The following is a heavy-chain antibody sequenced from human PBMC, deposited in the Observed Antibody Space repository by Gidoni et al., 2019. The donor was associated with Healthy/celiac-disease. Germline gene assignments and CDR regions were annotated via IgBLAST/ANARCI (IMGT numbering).Heavy chain of an antibody. CDR2: IYHSGST. Sequence: QVQLQESGPGLVQPSVTLSLTCAVSGYSISSGYYWGWIRQPPGKGLEWIGRIYHSGSTYYNPSLKSRVTISVDTSKNQFSLKLSSVTAADTAVYYCATNGGNSLADYWGQGTLVTVSS. CDR1: GYSISSGYY. CDR3: ATNGGNSLADY. J-gene: IGHJ4*02. D-gene: IGHD2-21*02. V-gene: IGHV4-38-2*01.